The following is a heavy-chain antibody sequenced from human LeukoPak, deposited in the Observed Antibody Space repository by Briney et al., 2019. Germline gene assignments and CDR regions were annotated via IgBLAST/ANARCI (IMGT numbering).Heavy chain of an antibody. D-gene: IGHD1-26*01. CDR1: GGSISSYY. Sequence: SETLSLTCTVSGGSISSYYWSWIRQPPGKGLEWIGYIYYSGSTNYNPSLKSRVTISVDTSKNQFSLKLSSVTAADTAVYYCAGAQGGWTDNAFDIWGQGAMVTVSS. CDR2: IYYSGST. V-gene: IGHV4-59*08. CDR3: AGAQGGWTDNAFDI. J-gene: IGHJ3*02.